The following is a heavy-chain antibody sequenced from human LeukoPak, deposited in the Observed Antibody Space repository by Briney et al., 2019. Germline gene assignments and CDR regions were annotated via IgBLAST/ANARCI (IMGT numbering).Heavy chain of an antibody. CDR1: GFTFSRYW. J-gene: IGHJ4*02. CDR3: ARSTSSEYDIYHFDY. Sequence: PGGSLRLSCAASGFTFSRYWVSWVRQAPGKGLEWVANIKEDGSEKYYVDSVKGRFTISRDNANNSLYLQMNSLRAEDTAVYYCARSTSSEYDIYHFDYWGQGTLVTVSS. V-gene: IGHV3-7*02. CDR2: IKEDGSEK. D-gene: IGHD3-9*01.